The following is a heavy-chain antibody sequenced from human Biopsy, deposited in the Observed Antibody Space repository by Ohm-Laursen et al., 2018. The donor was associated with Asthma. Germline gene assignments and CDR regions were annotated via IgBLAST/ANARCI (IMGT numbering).Heavy chain of an antibody. CDR3: ARDLRSDNWNPWGMDV. J-gene: IGHJ6*02. CDR2: ISYDGTNK. D-gene: IGHD1-20*01. Sequence: SLRLSCAASGFTFSDYDMHWVRQAPGKGLKWVAVISYDGTNKDYADSVKGRFTFSRDNSQNTLSLEMNGLRVEDTAVYYCARDLRSDNWNPWGMDVWGLGTTVTVAS. V-gene: IGHV3-30-3*01. CDR1: GFTFSDYD.